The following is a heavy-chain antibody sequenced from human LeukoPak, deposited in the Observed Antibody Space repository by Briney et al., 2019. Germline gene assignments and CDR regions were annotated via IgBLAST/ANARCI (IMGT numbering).Heavy chain of an antibody. V-gene: IGHV4-30-2*01. Sequence: SETLSLTCAVSGGSISSSGYSWSWIRQPPGKGLEWIGYIHHTGSTYYNPSLKSRVTISVDKSKNQFSLKLSSVTAADTAVYYCARDTGYYFDYWGQGTLVTVSS. J-gene: IGHJ4*02. CDR1: GGSISSSGYS. CDR2: IHHTGST. CDR3: ARDTGYYFDY. D-gene: IGHD1-14*01.